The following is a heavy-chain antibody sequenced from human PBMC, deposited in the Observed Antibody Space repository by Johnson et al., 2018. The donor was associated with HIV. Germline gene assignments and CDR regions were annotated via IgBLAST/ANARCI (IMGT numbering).Heavy chain of an antibody. CDR1: GFTFSDYY. V-gene: IGHV3-11*04. CDR2: ISSNGSPI. D-gene: IGHD2-15*01. Sequence: QVQLVESGGGLVKPGGSLRLSCAASGFTFSDYYMSWIRQAPGKGLELVAYISSNGSPIYYADSAKGRVTISRDNAKNALYLQMNSLRAEDTAVYYCAREADIVLVVAATRGAFDIWGQGTMVTVSS. J-gene: IGHJ3*02. CDR3: AREADIVLVVAATRGAFDI.